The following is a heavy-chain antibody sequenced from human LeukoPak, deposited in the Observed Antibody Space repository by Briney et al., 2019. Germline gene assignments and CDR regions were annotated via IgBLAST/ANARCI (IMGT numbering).Heavy chain of an antibody. V-gene: IGHV3-30*18. CDR3: AKDLAAEGTGSFDC. CDR1: GFTFSIYG. Sequence: GGSLRLSCAASGFTFSIYGMHWVRQAPGKGLEWVAVISYDGSNKYYADSMKGRFTISRDNSKNTLSLQMNSLRAEDTAVYYCAKDLAAEGTGSFDCWGQGTLVTVSS. J-gene: IGHJ4*02. D-gene: IGHD6-13*01. CDR2: ISYDGSNK.